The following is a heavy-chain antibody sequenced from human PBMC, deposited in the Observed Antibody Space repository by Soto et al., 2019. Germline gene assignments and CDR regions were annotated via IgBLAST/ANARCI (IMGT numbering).Heavy chain of an antibody. D-gene: IGHD6-19*01. J-gene: IGHJ6*02. CDR2: MSYDENNK. Sequence: GSLRLSCAASGFTFSSYGMHWVRQAPGKGLEWVALMSYDENNKYYADSVKGRFTISRDNSKNTLFLLMDSLRPEDTAVYYCAKVKTGYSSVWYFRYYAMDVWGQGTTVTV. CDR1: GFTFSSYG. CDR3: AKVKTGYSSVWYFRYYAMDV. V-gene: IGHV3-30*18.